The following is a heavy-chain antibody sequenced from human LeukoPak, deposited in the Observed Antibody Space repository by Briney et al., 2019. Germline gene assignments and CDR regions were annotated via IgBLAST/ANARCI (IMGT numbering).Heavy chain of an antibody. CDR1: GFTFSDYY. V-gene: IGHV3-11*06. Sequence: PGGSLRLSCAASGFTFSDYYMSWIRQAPGKGLEWVSYISSSSSYTNYADSVKGRFTISRDNAKNSLYLQMNSLRAEDTAVYYCARVPPGGYYFDYWGQGTLVTVSS. CDR3: ARVPPGGYYFDY. D-gene: IGHD3-10*01. CDR2: ISSSSSYT. J-gene: IGHJ4*02.